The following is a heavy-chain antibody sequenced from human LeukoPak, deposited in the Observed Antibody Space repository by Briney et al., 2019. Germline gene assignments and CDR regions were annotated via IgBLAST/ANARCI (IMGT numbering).Heavy chain of an antibody. D-gene: IGHD2-21*01. CDR1: GFTFSSYW. V-gene: IGHV3-7*05. Sequence: GGSLRLSCAASGFTFSSYWMTWVRQAPGKGLEYVVNIKEDGSEKYYVDSVKGRFTISRDNAKNSLYLQMSSLRGDDTAVYYCVRDCGFHTFDYSGQGALVTVSS. J-gene: IGHJ4*02. CDR3: VRDCGFHTFDY. CDR2: IKEDGSEK.